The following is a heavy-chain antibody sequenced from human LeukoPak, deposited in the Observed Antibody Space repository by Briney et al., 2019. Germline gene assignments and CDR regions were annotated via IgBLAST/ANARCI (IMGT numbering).Heavy chain of an antibody. J-gene: IGHJ2*01. V-gene: IGHV4-31*03. D-gene: IGHD2/OR15-2a*01. CDR2: IYYSGST. Sequence: PSETLSLTCTVSGGSISSGGYYWSWIRQHPGKGLEWIGYIYYSGSTYYNPPLKSRVTISVDTSKNQFSLKLSSVTAADTAVYYCARDVIGRDYFQLDLWGRGTLVTVSS. CDR1: GGSISSGGYY. CDR3: ARDVIGRDYFQLDL.